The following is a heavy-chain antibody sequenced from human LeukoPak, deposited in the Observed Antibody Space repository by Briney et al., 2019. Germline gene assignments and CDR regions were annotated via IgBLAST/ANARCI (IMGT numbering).Heavy chain of an antibody. CDR3: ARNHRRLDY. V-gene: IGHV3-7*01. Sequence: GGSLRLSCAASAFTFSSYWMSWVRQAPGKGLEWVANIKKDGSEKYYVDSVKGRFTISRDNAKNSLYLQVNTLRVDETAVYYCARNHRRLDYWGQGTLVTVSS. CDR1: AFTFSSYW. J-gene: IGHJ4*02. D-gene: IGHD1-14*01. CDR2: IKKDGSEK.